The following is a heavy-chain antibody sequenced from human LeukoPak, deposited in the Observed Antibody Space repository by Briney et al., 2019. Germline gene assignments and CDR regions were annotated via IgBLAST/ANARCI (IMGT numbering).Heavy chain of an antibody. V-gene: IGHV4-34*01. J-gene: IGHJ6*03. CDR1: GGSFSGYY. CDR3: ARDYGYSSGYMDV. D-gene: IGHD6-25*01. CDR2: INHSGST. Sequence: SETLSLTCAVYGGSFSGYYWSWIRQPPGKGLEWIGEINHSGSTNYNPSLKSRVTMSVDTSKNQFSLKLSSVTAADTAVYYCARDYGYSSGYMDVWGKGTTVTVSS.